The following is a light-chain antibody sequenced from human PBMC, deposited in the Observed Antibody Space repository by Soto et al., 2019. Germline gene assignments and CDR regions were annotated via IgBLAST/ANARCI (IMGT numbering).Light chain of an antibody. J-gene: IGKJ2*01. V-gene: IGKV3-20*01. Sequence: EIVLTQSPGTLSLSPGERATLSCRASQSFSSSYLAWYQQKPGHAPRLLIYGASSRATGIPDRFSGRGSGTDFTLIIGRLEPEDFAVYYCQQYGSSPYTFGQGTKLEIK. CDR3: QQYGSSPYT. CDR2: GAS. CDR1: QSFSSSY.